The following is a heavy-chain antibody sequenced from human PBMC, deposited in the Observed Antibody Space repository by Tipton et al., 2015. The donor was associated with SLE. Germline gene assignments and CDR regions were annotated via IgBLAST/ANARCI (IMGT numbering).Heavy chain of an antibody. D-gene: IGHD2-2*01. Sequence: LRLSCTVSGGSISSYYWSWIRQPPGKGLEWIGYIYYSGSTNYNPSLKSRVTISVDTSKNQFSLKLNSVTAADTAVYYCARGDCSSTSCLDYWGQGTLVTVSS. J-gene: IGHJ4*02. CDR3: ARGDCSSTSCLDY. CDR2: IYYSGST. V-gene: IGHV4-59*01. CDR1: GGSISSYY.